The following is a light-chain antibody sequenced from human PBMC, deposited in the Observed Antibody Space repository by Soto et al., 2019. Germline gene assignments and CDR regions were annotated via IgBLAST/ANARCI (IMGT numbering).Light chain of an antibody. V-gene: IGLV2-23*01. CDR2: EDN. CDR3: CSYGGRSTYV. Sequence: QSALTQPPSASGSPGQSVTISCTGTSSDIGSYNLVSWYQQHPGKAPKLMIYEDNKRPSGVSNRFSGSKSANTASLTISGLQPEDEADYFCCSYGGRSTYVFGTGTKLTVL. CDR1: SSDIGSYNL. J-gene: IGLJ1*01.